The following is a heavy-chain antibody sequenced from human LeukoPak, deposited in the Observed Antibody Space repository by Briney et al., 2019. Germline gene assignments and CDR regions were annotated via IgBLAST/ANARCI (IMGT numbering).Heavy chain of an antibody. CDR1: GGSFSGYY. CDR3: ARGFGSGGSCYDY. V-gene: IGHV4-34*01. CDR2: INHSGST. Sequence: SSETLSLTCAVYGGSFSGYYWSWIRQPPGKGLEWIGEINHSGSTNYNPSLKSRVTISVDTSKNQFSLKLSSVTAADTAAYYCARGFGSGGSCYDYWGQGTLVTVSS. J-gene: IGHJ4*02. D-gene: IGHD2-15*01.